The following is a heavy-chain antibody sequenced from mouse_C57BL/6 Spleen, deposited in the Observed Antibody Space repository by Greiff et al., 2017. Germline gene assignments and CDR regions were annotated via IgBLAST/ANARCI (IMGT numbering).Heavy chain of an antibody. V-gene: IGHV5-6*01. D-gene: IGHD2-4*01. Sequence: EVQRVESGGDLVKPGGSLKLSCAASGFTFSSYGMSWVRQTPDKRLEWVATISSGGSYTYYPDSVKGRVTISRDNAKNTLYLQMSSLKSEDTAMYYCARQGIYYDYNYFDYWGQGTTLTVSS. CDR3: ARQGIYYDYNYFDY. CDR2: ISSGGSYT. CDR1: GFTFSSYG. J-gene: IGHJ2*01.